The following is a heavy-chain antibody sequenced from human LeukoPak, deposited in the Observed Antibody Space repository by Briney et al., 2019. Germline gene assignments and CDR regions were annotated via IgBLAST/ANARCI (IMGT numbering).Heavy chain of an antibody. V-gene: IGHV3-48*02. D-gene: IGHD6-13*01. CDR3: ARDRQQMDREGYFDL. CDR2: ISSTTRTI. Sequence: PGGSLRLSCAASGFTFSSYSMNWVRQAPGKGLEWVSYISSTTRTIYYADSVKGRFTISRDNAKNALFLQMNSLRDEDTAVYYCARDRQQMDREGYFDLWGRGTLVTVSS. J-gene: IGHJ2*01. CDR1: GFTFSSYS.